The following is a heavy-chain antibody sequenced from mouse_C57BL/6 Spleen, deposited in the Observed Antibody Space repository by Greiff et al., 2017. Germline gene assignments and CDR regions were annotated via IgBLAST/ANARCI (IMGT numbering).Heavy chain of an antibody. Sequence: VQLQQSGPGLVQPSQSLSITCTVSGFSLTSYGVHWVRQSPGKGLEWLGVIWSGGSTDYNAAFISRLSISKDNSKSQVFFKMNSLQADDTAIYYCARNLLYYGSSYFDYWGQGTTLTVSS. V-gene: IGHV2-2*01. CDR2: IWSGGST. CDR3: ARNLLYYGSSYFDY. CDR1: GFSLTSYG. D-gene: IGHD1-1*01. J-gene: IGHJ2*01.